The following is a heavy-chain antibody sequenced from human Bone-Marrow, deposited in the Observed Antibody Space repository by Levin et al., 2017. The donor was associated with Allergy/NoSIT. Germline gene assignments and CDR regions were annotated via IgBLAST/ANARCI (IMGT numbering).Heavy chain of an antibody. D-gene: IGHD1-26*01. J-gene: IGHJ6*02. CDR3: ARVYYILSLDQYGMDV. CDR2: INPSGGST. V-gene: IGHV1-46*01. Sequence: RASVKVSCKASGYTFTSYYMHWVRQAPGQGLEWMGIINPSGGSTSYAQKFQGRVTMTRDTSTSTVYMELSSLRSEDTAVYYCARVYYILSLDQYGMDVWGQGTTVTVSS. CDR1: GYTFTSYY.